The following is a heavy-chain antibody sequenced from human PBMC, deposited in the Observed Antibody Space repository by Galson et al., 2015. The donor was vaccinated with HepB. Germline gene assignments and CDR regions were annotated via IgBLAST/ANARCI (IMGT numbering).Heavy chain of an antibody. CDR2: TYYRSKWYY. Sequence: CAISGDSVSSNSASWNWIRQSPSRGLEWLGRTYYRSKWYYDYALSVKSRITINPDTSKNQFSLQLSSVTPEDTAVYYCAGASRLVRQNWYFDLWGRGTLVTVSS. CDR3: AGASRLVRQNWYFDL. D-gene: IGHD6-19*01. J-gene: IGHJ2*01. V-gene: IGHV6-1*01. CDR1: GDSVSSNSAS.